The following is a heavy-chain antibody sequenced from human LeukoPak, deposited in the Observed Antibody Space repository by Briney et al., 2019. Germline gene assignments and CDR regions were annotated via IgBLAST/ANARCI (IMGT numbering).Heavy chain of an antibody. V-gene: IGHV1-2*02. CDR3: ARVVTIFGVALGY. CDR1: AYTFTGYY. J-gene: IGHJ4*02. D-gene: IGHD3-3*01. CDR2: VNPNTGGT. Sequence: ASVKVSCKASAYTFTGYYMHWVRQAPGQGLEWMGWVNPNTGGTNYAQKFQGRVTMTRDTSISTAYMELSRLRSDDTAVYYCARVVTIFGVALGYWGQGTLVTVSS.